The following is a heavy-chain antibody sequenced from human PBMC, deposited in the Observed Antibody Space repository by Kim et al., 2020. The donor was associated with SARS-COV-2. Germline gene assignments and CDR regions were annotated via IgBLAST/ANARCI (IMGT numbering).Heavy chain of an antibody. CDR2: ISDSGVIT. Sequence: GGSLRLSCAASEFPFNTYARSGVRQAPGRGLEWVSTISDSGVITVYADSVKGRCTISRDNSKNTLFLHMNSLRVEDTAVHYCTGSRGGLRFHSFDYWGQGHLVTASS. V-gene: IGHV3-23*01. D-gene: IGHD5-12*01. CDR1: EFPFNTYA. J-gene: IGHJ4*02. CDR3: TGSRGGLRFHSFDY.